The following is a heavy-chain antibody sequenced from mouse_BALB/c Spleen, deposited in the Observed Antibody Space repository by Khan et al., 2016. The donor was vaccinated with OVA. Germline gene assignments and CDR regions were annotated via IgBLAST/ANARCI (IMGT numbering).Heavy chain of an antibody. D-gene: IGHD2-10*01. CDR3: ARQPYYHYNIMDY. CDR1: GFSLTSYG. V-gene: IGHV2-6-1*01. J-gene: IGHJ4*01. Sequence: QVQLKESGPGLVAPSHSLSITCTISGFSLTSYGVHWVRQPPGKGLEWLVVIWSDGSTTYNSALKSRLTISKDNSKNQVFLKMNSLQTVDTAVYFCARQPYYHYNIMDYWGQGTSVTVSS. CDR2: IWSDGST.